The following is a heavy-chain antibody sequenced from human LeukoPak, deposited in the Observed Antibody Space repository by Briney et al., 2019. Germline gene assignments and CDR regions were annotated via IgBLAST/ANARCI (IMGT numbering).Heavy chain of an antibody. Sequence: GGSLRLSCAASGFTFSSYSMNWVRQAPGKGLEWVSSISGSSSYIYYADSVKGRFTISRDNAKNSLYLQMNSLRAEDTAVYYCARVESGETLDYWGQGTLVTASS. J-gene: IGHJ4*02. V-gene: IGHV3-21*01. CDR1: GFTFSSYS. D-gene: IGHD3-10*01. CDR2: ISGSSSYI. CDR3: ARVESGETLDY.